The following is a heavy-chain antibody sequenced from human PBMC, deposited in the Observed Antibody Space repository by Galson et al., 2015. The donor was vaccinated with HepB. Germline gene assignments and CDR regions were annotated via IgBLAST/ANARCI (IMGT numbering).Heavy chain of an antibody. CDR2: IIPILGIA. J-gene: IGHJ4*02. V-gene: IGHV1-69*04. CDR3: ARSGIAAAGGGYFDY. CDR1: GGTFSSYA. Sequence: SVKVSCKASGGTFSSYAISWVRQAPGQGLEWMGRIIPILGIANYAQKFQGRVTITADKSTSTAYMELSSLRSEDTAVYYCARSGIAAAGGGYFDYWGQGTLVTVSS. D-gene: IGHD6-13*01.